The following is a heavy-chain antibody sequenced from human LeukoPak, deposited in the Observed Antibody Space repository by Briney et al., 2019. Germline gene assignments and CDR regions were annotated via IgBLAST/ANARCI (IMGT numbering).Heavy chain of an antibody. CDR2: FDPEDGET. CDR1: GYTLTELS. Sequence: ASVKVSCKVSGYTLTELSMHWVRQAPGKGLEWMGGFDPEDGETIYAQKFQGRVTMTEDTSTDTAYMELSSLRSEDTAVYYCAKDSKIVGPTFRSYHYMDVWGKGTTVTVSS. V-gene: IGHV1-24*01. CDR3: AKDSKIVGPTFRSYHYMDV. D-gene: IGHD1-26*01. J-gene: IGHJ6*03.